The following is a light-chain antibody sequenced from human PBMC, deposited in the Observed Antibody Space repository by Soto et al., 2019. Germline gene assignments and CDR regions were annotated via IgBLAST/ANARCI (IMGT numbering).Light chain of an antibody. J-gene: IGKJ3*01. CDR1: QGIGNS. CDR3: QKYKSAPYT. V-gene: IGKV1-27*01. Sequence: DIQMTQSPSSLSASIGDRVTITCRASQGIGNSLAWYQQKPGKGPSLLIYDASILQSGVPSRFSGSGSGTDFTLTISSLKPEDVATYYCQKYKSAPYTFGPGTKVDIK. CDR2: DAS.